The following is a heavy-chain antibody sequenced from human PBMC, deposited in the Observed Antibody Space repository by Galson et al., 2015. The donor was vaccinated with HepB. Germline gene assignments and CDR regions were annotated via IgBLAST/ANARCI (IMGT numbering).Heavy chain of an antibody. Sequence: LRLSCAASGFTFSNYWMTWVRQAPGKGLEWVANIKQDGSEKNYVDSVRGRFTLSRDNAENSLSLQMHSLKAEDTAVYFCAAGRFNWTYWSQGTLVTVSS. J-gene: IGHJ4*02. CDR3: AAGRFNWTY. V-gene: IGHV3-7*03. D-gene: IGHD1-20*01. CDR1: GFTFSNYW. CDR2: IKQDGSEK.